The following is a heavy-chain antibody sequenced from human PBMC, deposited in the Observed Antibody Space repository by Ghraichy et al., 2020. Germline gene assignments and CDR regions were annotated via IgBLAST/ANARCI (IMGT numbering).Heavy chain of an antibody. CDR3: ARVPLIGGGSFDI. CDR1: GYTFTGYG. D-gene: IGHD3-16*01. Sequence: ASVKVSCKTSGYTFTGYGISWVRQAPGQGLEWMGWISTYNGNTISSQKLQGRVTMTSDTSTTTAYMDLRSLRSDDMAVYYCARVPLIGGGSFDIWGQGTMATVSS. J-gene: IGHJ3*02. CDR2: ISTYNGNT. V-gene: IGHV1-18*03.